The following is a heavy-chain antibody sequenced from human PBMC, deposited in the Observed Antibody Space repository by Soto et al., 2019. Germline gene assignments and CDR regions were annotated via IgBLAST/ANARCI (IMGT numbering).Heavy chain of an antibody. V-gene: IGHV3-33*03. CDR1: GFTFASYG. CDR2: VWHDGGTM. Sequence: QVQLVESGGGVVQPGKSLRLSCAASGFTFASYGMHWVRQAPGRGLEWVAVVWHDGGTMYKTDSVKGRVTVSRDISKNTISLQMNSLRDEDTAVSYCSRASDGYNSGLGLWGQGTLVTVSS. J-gene: IGHJ4*02. D-gene: IGHD5-12*01. CDR3: SRASDGYNSGLGL.